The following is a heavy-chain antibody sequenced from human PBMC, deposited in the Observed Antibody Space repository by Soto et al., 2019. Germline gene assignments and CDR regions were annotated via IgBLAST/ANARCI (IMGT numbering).Heavy chain of an antibody. CDR1: SGPDRSHN. D-gene: IGHD4-17*01. CDR2: VYYTGDT. J-gene: IGHJ6*02. Sequence: QVQLQQSGPRLVKPSETLSLTCTVSSGPDRSHNWGWIRQPPGRGLEWIGYVYYTGDTAYNPSLRSRVTISSDTSTNDISLTLNSVSAAATAVYYCVRQGIDYLHGLVDVWGQGTTVSVSS. CDR3: VRQGIDYLHGLVDV. V-gene: IGHV4-59*08.